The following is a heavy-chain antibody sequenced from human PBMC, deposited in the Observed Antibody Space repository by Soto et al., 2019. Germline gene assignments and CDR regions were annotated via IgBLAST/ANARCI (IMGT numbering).Heavy chain of an antibody. V-gene: IGHV3-30*18. Sequence: QVQLVESGGGVVQPGRSLRLSCAASGFTFSSYAMHWVRQAPGKGLEWVAIMSYDGNNQYYADSVKGRFTISRDNFKNTLHLQMNSLRAVDTAVYYCAKALGELSPESFDYWGQGILVTVSS. D-gene: IGHD3-16*02. CDR1: GFTFSSYA. J-gene: IGHJ4*02. CDR3: AKALGELSPESFDY. CDR2: MSYDGNNQ.